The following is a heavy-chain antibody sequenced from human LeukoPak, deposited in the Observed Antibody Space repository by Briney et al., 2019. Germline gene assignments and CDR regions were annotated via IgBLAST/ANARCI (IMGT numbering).Heavy chain of an antibody. CDR3: AASSGWLLDY. V-gene: IGHV4-34*01. D-gene: IGHD6-19*01. Sequence: SETLSLTCAVYGVSFSGYYWTWIRQPPGKGLEWIGEINHSGTTNYNPSLKSRVTISVDTSKNQFSLKLSSVTAADTAVYYCAASSGWLLDYWGQGTLVTVSS. CDR1: GVSFSGYY. J-gene: IGHJ4*02. CDR2: INHSGTT.